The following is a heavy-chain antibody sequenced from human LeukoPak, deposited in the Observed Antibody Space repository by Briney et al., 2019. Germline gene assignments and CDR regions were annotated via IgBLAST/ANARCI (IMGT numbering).Heavy chain of an antibody. J-gene: IGHJ4*02. D-gene: IGHD5-18*01. CDR1: GFTFSGSA. V-gene: IGHV3-73*01. Sequence: GGSLTLPCAASGFTFSGSAMHWVRQASGKGLEWVGRIRSKANSYAKAYAASVKGRFTISRDDSKNTAYLQMNSLKTEDTAVYYCTRDADTAMVTYDFGYWGQGTLVTVSS. CDR3: TRDADTAMVTYDFGY. CDR2: IRSKANSYAK.